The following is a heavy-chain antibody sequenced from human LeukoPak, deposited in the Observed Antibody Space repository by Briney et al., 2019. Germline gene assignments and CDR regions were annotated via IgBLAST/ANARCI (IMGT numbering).Heavy chain of an antibody. CDR2: INQDGSDI. V-gene: IGHV3-7*01. J-gene: IGHJ4*02. D-gene: IGHD7-27*01. CDR1: GFTFSTYS. CDR3: VRDLGHSRHYFEY. Sequence: GGSLRLSCAASGFTFSTYSMNWVRQTPGRGLEWLACINQDGSDIYYLDSVRGRLTISRDNAKNSVYLQMNSLRAEDTAVYYCVRDLGHSRHYFEYWGQGALVTVSS.